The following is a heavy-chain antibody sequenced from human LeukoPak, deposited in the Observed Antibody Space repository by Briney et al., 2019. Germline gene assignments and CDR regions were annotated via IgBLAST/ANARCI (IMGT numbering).Heavy chain of an antibody. J-gene: IGHJ3*02. V-gene: IGHV3-23*01. CDR2: ISGSGGST. D-gene: IGHD6-19*01. CDR3: AKASSSGTHAFDI. CDR1: GFTFSSYA. Sequence: GGSLRLSCAASGFTFSSYAMSWVRQAPGKGLEWVSAISGSGGSTYYADSVKGRFTISRDNSKYTLYLQMNSLRAEDTAVYYCAKASSSGTHAFDIWGQGTMVTVSS.